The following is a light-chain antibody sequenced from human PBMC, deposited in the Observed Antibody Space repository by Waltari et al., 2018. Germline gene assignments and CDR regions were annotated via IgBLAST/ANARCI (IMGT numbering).Light chain of an antibody. CDR1: QSVSTY. V-gene: IGKV3-20*01. J-gene: IGKJ1*01. CDR3: QHYLRLPAT. Sequence: EIVLTQSPGTLSLSPGERATLSCRASQSVSTYLAWYQQKPGQAPRLRIYHASTRATGIPDRFSGSGSGTDFSLTISRLEPEDFAVYHCQHYLRLPATFGQGTKVEIK. CDR2: HAS.